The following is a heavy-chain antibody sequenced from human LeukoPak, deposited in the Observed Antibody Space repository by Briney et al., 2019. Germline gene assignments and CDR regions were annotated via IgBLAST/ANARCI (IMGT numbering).Heavy chain of an antibody. V-gene: IGHV3-53*01. D-gene: IGHD6-19*01. CDR3: ARASQYSSGWYDY. CDR2: IYSGGST. Sequence: GGSLRLSCAASGFTASSNYMSWVRQAPGKGLEWVSVIYSGGSTYYADSVKGRFTISRDNSKNTLYLQMNSLRAEDTAVYYCARASQYSSGWYDYWGQGTLVTVSS. CDR1: GFTASSNY. J-gene: IGHJ4*02.